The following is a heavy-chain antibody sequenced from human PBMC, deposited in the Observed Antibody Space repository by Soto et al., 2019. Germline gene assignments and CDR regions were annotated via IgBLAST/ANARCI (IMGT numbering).Heavy chain of an antibody. V-gene: IGHV3-21*01. D-gene: IGHD6-19*01. CDR3: ARGIAVAGRAFGY. CDR1: GFTFSSYS. J-gene: IGHJ4*02. CDR2: ISSSSSYI. Sequence: EVQLVESGGGLVKPGGSLRLSCAASGFTFSSYSMNWVRQAPGKGREWVSSISSSSSYIYYADSVKGRFTISRDNAKNSLYLQMNSLRAEDTAVYYCARGIAVAGRAFGYWGQGTLVTVSS.